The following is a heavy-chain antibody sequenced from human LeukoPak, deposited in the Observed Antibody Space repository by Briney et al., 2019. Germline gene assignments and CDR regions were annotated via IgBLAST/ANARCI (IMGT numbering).Heavy chain of an antibody. Sequence: GGSLRLSCAASGFTFSNYAMSWVRQAPGKGLEWVGFIRSKIYGGTTEYAASVKGRFTISRDDSKSIAYLQMNSLKTEDTAVYYCSRAGIKYCVGGCYSFYWGQGTLVTVSS. D-gene: IGHD2-21*02. CDR1: GFTFSNYA. J-gene: IGHJ4*02. CDR2: IRSKIYGGTT. CDR3: SRAGIKYCVGGCYSFY. V-gene: IGHV3-49*04.